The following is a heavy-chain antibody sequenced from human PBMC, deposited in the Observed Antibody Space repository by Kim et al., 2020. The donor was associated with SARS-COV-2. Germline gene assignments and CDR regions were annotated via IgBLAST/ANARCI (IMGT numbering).Heavy chain of an antibody. J-gene: IGHJ6*02. CDR2: ISAYNGNT. D-gene: IGHD3-9*01. V-gene: IGHV1-18*01. Sequence: ASVKVSCKASGYTFTSYGISWVRQAPGQGLEWMGWISAYNGNTNYAQKLQGRVTITTDTSTSTAYMELRSLRSDDTAVYYCARDTAPLRYFDWLLLSPVDYYYYYGMDVWGQGTTVTVSS. CDR3: ARDTAPLRYFDWLLLSPVDYYYYYGMDV. CDR1: GYTFTSYG.